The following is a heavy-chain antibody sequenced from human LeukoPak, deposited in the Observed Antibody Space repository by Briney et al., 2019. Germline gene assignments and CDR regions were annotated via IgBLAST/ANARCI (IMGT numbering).Heavy chain of an antibody. D-gene: IGHD3-10*01. CDR1: RDSISSGYH. V-gene: IGHV4-38-2*01. CDR3: ARGPGAYNWVDP. CDR2: VYQSGST. J-gene: IGHJ5*02. Sequence: PSETLSLTCGVSRDSISSGYHWAWIRQPPGQVLEWIGSVYQSGSTYYNPSLKSRVTISIDTSNNQFSLKLSSVTAADTAVYYCARGPGAYNWVDPWGQGTLVTVSS.